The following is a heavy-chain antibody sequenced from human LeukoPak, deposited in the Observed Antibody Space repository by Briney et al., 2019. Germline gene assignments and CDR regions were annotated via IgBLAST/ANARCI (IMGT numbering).Heavy chain of an antibody. D-gene: IGHD5-18*01. J-gene: IGHJ5*02. CDR1: GYTFTSYD. CDR2: MNPNSGNT. CDR3: ARRGYSYGYGTFWFDP. Sequence: AAVKVSCKASGYTFTSYDINWVRQATGQGLEWMGWMNPNSGNTGYAQKFQGRVTITRNTSISTAYMELSSLRSEDTAVYYCARRGYSYGYGTFWFDPWGQGTLVTVSS. V-gene: IGHV1-8*03.